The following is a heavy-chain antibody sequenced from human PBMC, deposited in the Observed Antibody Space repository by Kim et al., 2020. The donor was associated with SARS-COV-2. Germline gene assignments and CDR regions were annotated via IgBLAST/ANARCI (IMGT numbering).Heavy chain of an antibody. V-gene: IGHV3-43*01. D-gene: IGHD3-10*01. CDR3: TKEFGEKSTIIGFGH. CDR2: ISRGGTT. J-gene: IGHJ1*01. CDR1: GFTFDDYT. Sequence: GGSLRLSCAASGFTFDDYTMHWVRQAPGKGLEWVSLISRGGTTYYADSVKGRFTISRDNSKNSLYLQVNSLRTEDTALYYCTKEFGEKSTIIGFGHWGQGSLVTVSS.